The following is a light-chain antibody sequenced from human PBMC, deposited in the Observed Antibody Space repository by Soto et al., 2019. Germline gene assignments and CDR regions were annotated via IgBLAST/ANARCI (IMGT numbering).Light chain of an antibody. Sequence: DIQMTQSPSSLTASVGDRVTITCRASQGISNYLAWYHQKPGKVPKLLIYAASTLQAGVPSRFSGSGSGTDFPLTISSLQPEDVATYYCQEYNSAPFTFGPGTKVDIK. V-gene: IGKV1-27*01. CDR1: QGISNY. CDR3: QEYNSAPFT. CDR2: AAS. J-gene: IGKJ3*01.